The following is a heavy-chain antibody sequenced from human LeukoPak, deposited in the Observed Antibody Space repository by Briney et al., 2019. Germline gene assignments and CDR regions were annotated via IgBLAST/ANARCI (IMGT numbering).Heavy chain of an antibody. CDR2: INHSGST. V-gene: IGHV4-34*01. CDR3: AREVVYIAAAGTQIDNFDY. Sequence: SETLSLTCAVYGGSFSGYYWSWIHQPPGKGLEWIGEINHSGSTNYNPSLKSRVTISVDTSKNQFSLKLSSVTAADTAVYYCAREVVYIAAAGTQIDNFDYWGQGTLVTVSS. J-gene: IGHJ4*02. D-gene: IGHD6-13*01. CDR1: GGSFSGYY.